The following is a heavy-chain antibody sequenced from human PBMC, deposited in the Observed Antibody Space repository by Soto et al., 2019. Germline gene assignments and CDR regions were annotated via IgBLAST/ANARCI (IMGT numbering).Heavy chain of an antibody. CDR3: ARCRSYGMEGVERAVDI. Sequence: ESGGGLVQPGGSLRLSCAASGFTLSHFWMNWVRQAPGKGLEWVANIKSDGSEKYYADSVKGRFTFSRDNAKNTLYLQMDSLRVEDTAVYYCARCRSYGMEGVERAVDIWGQGTKVTVSS. D-gene: IGHD1-26*01. V-gene: IGHV3-7*03. CDR1: GFTLSHFW. CDR2: IKSDGSEK. J-gene: IGHJ3*02.